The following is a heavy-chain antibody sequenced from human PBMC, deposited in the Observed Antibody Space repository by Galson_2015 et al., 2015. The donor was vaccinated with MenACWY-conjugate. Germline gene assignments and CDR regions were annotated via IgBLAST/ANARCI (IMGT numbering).Heavy chain of an antibody. V-gene: IGHV4-34*01. CDR1: GGSLDTYY. J-gene: IGHJ4*02. Sequence: ETLSLTCSVSGGSLDTYYWSWIRQTPGKGLEWIGEINRSGITNYNPSLSSRATISADTSKNQLSLKLTSVTAADTAMYYCARLAFVSGWYYFDYWGQGTQVTVSS. CDR3: ARLAFVSGWYYFDY. D-gene: IGHD6-13*01. CDR2: INRSGIT.